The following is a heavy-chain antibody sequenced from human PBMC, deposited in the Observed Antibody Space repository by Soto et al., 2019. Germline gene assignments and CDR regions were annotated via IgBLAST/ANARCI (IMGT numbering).Heavy chain of an antibody. Sequence: QVQLVESGGGVVQPGRSLRLSCAAYGFSFSTYGMHWVRQAPGKGLEWVAFTSHDGSKKYYVDSVKGRFTISRDNSKSTLFLQMNSLRIEDTAVYYCAKGWGSNILTGYQWAYDYWGQGTLVTVSS. J-gene: IGHJ4*02. V-gene: IGHV3-30*18. CDR2: TSHDGSKK. D-gene: IGHD3-9*01. CDR3: AKGWGSNILTGYQWAYDY. CDR1: GFSFSTYG.